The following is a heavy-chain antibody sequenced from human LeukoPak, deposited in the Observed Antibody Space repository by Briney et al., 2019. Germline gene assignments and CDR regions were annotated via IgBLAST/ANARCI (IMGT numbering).Heavy chain of an antibody. CDR1: GGSFSSYY. V-gene: IGHV4-4*07. CDR3: ATANRYSLYMDV. CDR2: IYISGST. J-gene: IGHJ6*03. Sequence: SETLSLTCTVSGGSFSSYYWSWLRQPAGKGLECIGRIYISGSTSYNPSLTSRVTMSVDTSKNQFSLRLSSVTAADTAVYYCATANRYSLYMDVWGKGTTVTVSS. D-gene: IGHD1-14*01.